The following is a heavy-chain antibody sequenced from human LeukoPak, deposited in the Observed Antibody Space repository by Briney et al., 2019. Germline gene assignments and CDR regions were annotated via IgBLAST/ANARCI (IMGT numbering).Heavy chain of an antibody. J-gene: IGHJ3*02. CDR1: GFTSSSYW. CDR3: VRWQDI. CDR2: IKTDGSYA. V-gene: IGHV3-74*01. Sequence: GGSLRLSCAASGFTSSSYWMHWVRQAPGKGLVWVSRIKTDGSYASYAESVKSRFTVSRDNAKNTLYLQMNSLRAEDTAVYYCVRWQDIWGQGTMVTVSS.